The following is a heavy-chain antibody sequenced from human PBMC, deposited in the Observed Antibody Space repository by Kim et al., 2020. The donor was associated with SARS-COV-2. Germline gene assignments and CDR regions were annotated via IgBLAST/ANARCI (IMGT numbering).Heavy chain of an antibody. CDR3: ARGDYYYDSSGYYCDY. V-gene: IGHV3-33*05. Sequence: GGSLRLSCAASGFTFSSYGMHWVRQAPGKGLEWVAVISYDGSNKYYADSVKGRFTISRDNSKNTLYLQMNSLRAEDTAVYYCARGDYYYDSSGYYCDYWGQGTLVTVSS. CDR1: GFTFSSYG. J-gene: IGHJ4*02. CDR2: ISYDGSNK. D-gene: IGHD3-22*01.